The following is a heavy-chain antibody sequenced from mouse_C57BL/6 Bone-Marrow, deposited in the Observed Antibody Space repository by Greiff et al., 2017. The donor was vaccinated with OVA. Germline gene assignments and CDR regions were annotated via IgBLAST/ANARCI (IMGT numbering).Heavy chain of an antibody. CDR1: GYAFSSSW. CDR2: IYPGDGDT. Sequence: VKLVESGPELVKPGASVKISCKASGYAFSSSWMNWVKQRPGKGLEWIGRIYPGDGDTNYNGKFKGKATLTADKSSSTAYMQRSSLTSEDSAVYFCARHEDGYYAAYFYYWGQGTTLTVSS. D-gene: IGHD2-3*01. V-gene: IGHV1-82*01. CDR3: ARHEDGYYAAYFYY. J-gene: IGHJ2*01.